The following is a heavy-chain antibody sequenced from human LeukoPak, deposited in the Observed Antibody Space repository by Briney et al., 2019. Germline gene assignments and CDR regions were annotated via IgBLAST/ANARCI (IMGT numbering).Heavy chain of an antibody. CDR3: AKGPGYSSSWYVN. CDR2: ISDSGGST. Sequence: GGSLRLSCAASGFTFSNSGMSWVRQALGKGLEWVSTISDSGGSTYYADSVKGRFTISRDNSKNTLYLQMNSLRAEDTAVYYCAKGPGYSSSWYVNWGQGTLVTVSS. V-gene: IGHV3-23*01. D-gene: IGHD6-13*01. J-gene: IGHJ4*02. CDR1: GFTFSNSG.